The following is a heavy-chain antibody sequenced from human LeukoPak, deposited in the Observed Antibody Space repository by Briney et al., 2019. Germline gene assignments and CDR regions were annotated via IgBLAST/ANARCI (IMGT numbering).Heavy chain of an antibody. CDR2: INHSGST. Sequence: SETLSLTCAVYGGSFSNYYRSWIRQSPGKGLEWIGEINHSGSTYYNPSLKSRVTMSVDTSKNQFSLNLSSVTAADTAVYYCAREAATEPHYYYYMDVWGKGTTVTVSS. J-gene: IGHJ6*03. V-gene: IGHV4-34*01. CDR3: AREAATEPHYYYYMDV. D-gene: IGHD1-14*01. CDR1: GGSFSNYY.